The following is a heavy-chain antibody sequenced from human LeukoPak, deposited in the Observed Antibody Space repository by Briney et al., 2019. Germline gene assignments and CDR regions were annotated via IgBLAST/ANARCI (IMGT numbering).Heavy chain of an antibody. D-gene: IGHD3-22*01. J-gene: IGHJ4*02. CDR2: IWYGGNNK. V-gene: IGHV3-33*06. CDR3: VKDHYYDSSGYYFDY. CDR1: GFTFSSYG. Sequence: GGSLRLSCAASGFTFSSYGMHWVRQAPGKGLEGVAGIWYGGNNKYYADSVKGRFTISRDNSKNTLYLQMNSLRAEDTAVYYCVKDHYYDSSGYYFDYWGQGTLVTVSS.